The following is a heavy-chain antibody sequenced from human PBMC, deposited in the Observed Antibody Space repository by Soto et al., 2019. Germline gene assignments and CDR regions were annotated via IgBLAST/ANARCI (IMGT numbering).Heavy chain of an antibody. V-gene: IGHV4-31*03. J-gene: IGHJ5*02. Sequence: SETLSLTCTVSGGSISDGYYWSWIRQHPGKGLEWIGSISDSGSTSYNPSLKSRLTISVDTSKNQFSLNLRSVTAADTAVYYCARRDRCGFSYWLDTWGQGTLVTVSS. CDR1: GGSISDGYY. CDR2: ISDSGST. CDR3: ARRDRCGFSYWLDT. D-gene: IGHD3-22*01.